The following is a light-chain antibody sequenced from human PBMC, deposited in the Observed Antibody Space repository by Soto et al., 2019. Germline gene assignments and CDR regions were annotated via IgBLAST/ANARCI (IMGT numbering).Light chain of an antibody. CDR2: GAS. CDR3: QHYRSAPFT. V-gene: IGKV3-20*01. J-gene: IGKJ3*01. CDR1: QSIHTS. Sequence: VLTQSPATLSLSPGERATLSCRASQSIHTSLAWYQQKSGKPPRLVIYGASSRTTGVPDRFSGSGSGTDFTLTISRLEPEDFAVYYCQHYRSAPFTFGPGTKVDI.